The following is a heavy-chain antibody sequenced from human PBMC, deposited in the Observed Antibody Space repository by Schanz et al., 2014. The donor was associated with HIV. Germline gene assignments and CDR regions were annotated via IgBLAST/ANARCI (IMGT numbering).Heavy chain of an antibody. Sequence: QEQLVASGGGVVQPGRSLRLSCVASGFNFNSYGMHWVRQAPGKGLEWVAVMSYDGTKKHYADSVKGRFTISRDNSRNALYLHMNSLRADDTAIYYCVKAYSSGFSGAGSWGQGALVTVSS. D-gene: IGHD5-18*01. CDR3: VKAYSSGFSGAGS. J-gene: IGHJ5*02. V-gene: IGHV3-30*18. CDR1: GFNFNSYG. CDR2: MSYDGTKK.